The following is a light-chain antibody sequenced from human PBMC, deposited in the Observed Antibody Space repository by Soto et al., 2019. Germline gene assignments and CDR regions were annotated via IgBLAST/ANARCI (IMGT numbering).Light chain of an antibody. CDR1: QSVSSSY. CDR2: GPS. J-gene: IGKJ2*01. CDR3: QQYCSSPYT. V-gene: IGKV3-20*01. Sequence: EIVLTQSPGTLSLSPGERATLSCRASQSVSSSYLAWYQQKPGQAPMLLIYGPSSSATGIPDRFSGSGSGTDFTLTISRLEPEDFAVYYCQQYCSSPYTFGQGTKLEIK.